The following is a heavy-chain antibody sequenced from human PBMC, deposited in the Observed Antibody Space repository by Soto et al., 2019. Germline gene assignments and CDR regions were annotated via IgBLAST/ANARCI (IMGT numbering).Heavy chain of an antibody. Sequence: SETLCLTCAVYGGSFSGYYWSWIRQPPGKGLEWIGEINHSGSTNYNPSLKSRVAISVDTSKNQFSLKLSSVTAADTAVYYCARDRATMVRGVIPRWFDPWGQGTLVTVSS. CDR3: ARDRATMVRGVIPRWFDP. V-gene: IGHV4-34*01. CDR2: INHSGST. CDR1: GGSFSGYY. J-gene: IGHJ5*02. D-gene: IGHD3-10*01.